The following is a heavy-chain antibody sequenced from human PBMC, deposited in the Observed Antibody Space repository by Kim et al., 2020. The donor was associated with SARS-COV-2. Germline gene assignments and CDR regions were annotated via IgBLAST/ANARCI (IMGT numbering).Heavy chain of an antibody. D-gene: IGHD3-10*01. CDR3: AKSTYDAGSYPVNYYYYYGVDV. CDR1: GFTFNKYA. V-gene: IGHV3-23*01. J-gene: IGHJ6*02. Sequence: GGSLRLSCEASGFTFNKYAMNWVRQTPGKGLEWVSGISASAGNTDYADSVKGRFTISRDYSKNMEYLQMNSLRAEDTAVYFCAKSTYDAGSYPVNYYYYYGVDVWGQGTTVAVSS. CDR2: ISASAGNT.